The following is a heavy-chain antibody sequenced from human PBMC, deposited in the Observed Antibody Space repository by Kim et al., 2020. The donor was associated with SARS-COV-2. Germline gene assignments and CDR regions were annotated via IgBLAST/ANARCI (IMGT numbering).Heavy chain of an antibody. J-gene: IGHJ5*02. D-gene: IGHD2-21*01. CDR3: ARASIGHHISNR. Sequence: GYAEKVQGRLTRTRDTSISTAYMELHSLRSEDTAVYYCARASIGHHISNRWGQGTLVTVSS. V-gene: IGHV1-8*01.